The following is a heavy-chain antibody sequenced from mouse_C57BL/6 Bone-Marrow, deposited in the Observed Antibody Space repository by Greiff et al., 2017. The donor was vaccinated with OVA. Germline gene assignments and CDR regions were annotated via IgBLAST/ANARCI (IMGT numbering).Heavy chain of an antibody. CDR1: GYTFTSYW. CDR3: ARALMDY. V-gene: IGHV1-69*01. J-gene: IGHJ4*01. CDR2: IDPSDSYT. Sequence: VQLQQPGAELVMPGASVKLSSKASGYTFTSYWMHWVKQRPGQGLEWIGEIDPSDSYTNYNQKFKGKSTLTVDKSSSTAYMQLSSLTSEDSAVYYCARALMDYWGQGTSVTVSS.